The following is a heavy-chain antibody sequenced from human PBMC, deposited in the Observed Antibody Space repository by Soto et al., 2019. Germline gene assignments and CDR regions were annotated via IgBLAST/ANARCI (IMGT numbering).Heavy chain of an antibody. D-gene: IGHD1-7*01. CDR2: IYWDDDK. CDR1: GFSFSIDGMG. J-gene: IGHJ4*02. CDR3: AHVYWAASGTRYYFDY. Sequence: QITLKESGPTLVKPTQTLTLTCTFSGFSFSIDGMGVGWIRQPPGKALEWLALIYWDDDKRFSPSQKSRLTNTKDGSRNQVVLTLTNMDPADTATYYCAHVYWAASGTRYYFDYWGQGTLVTVSS. V-gene: IGHV2-5*02.